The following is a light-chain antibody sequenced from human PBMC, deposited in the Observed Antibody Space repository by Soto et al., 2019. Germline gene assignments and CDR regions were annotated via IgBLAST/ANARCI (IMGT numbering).Light chain of an antibody. Sequence: EIVMTQSPATLSVSPGERATLSCRASQSVSSKLAWYQQKPGQAPRVLIYGASTRATGIPARFSGSGSGTELSLTISSLQTEDFAVYYCKHYNCWPPTWTFGQGTRVEIK. V-gene: IGKV3-15*01. CDR3: KHYNCWPPTWT. CDR1: QSVSSK. CDR2: GAS. J-gene: IGKJ1*01.